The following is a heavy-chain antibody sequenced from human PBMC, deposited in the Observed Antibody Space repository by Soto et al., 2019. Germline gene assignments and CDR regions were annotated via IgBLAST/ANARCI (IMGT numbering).Heavy chain of an antibody. CDR1: GDSISTRSNY. J-gene: IGHJ1*01. CDR2: IYYTGCT. V-gene: IGHV4-39*02. Sequence: QLQLQESGPGLVKPSETLSLTCTVSGDSISTRSNYWAWIRQPPWKGLEWIGSIYYTGCTYYNPSLTSRVPRFRDTSKNQFSLNLNSVTAADTAVYYCARDGPPIRAHNPPEYFQHWGQGTPVTVSS. CDR3: ARDGPPIRAHNPPEYFQH.